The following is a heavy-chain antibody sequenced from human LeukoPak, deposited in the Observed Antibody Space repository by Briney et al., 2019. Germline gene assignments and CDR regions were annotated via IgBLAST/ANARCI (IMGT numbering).Heavy chain of an antibody. J-gene: IGHJ4*02. CDR2: IIPILGIA. D-gene: IGHD1-26*01. CDR1: GGTFSSYA. Sequence: SVKVSCKASGGTFSSYAISWVRQAPGQGLEWMGRIIPILGIANYAQKFQGRVTITADKSTSTAYMELSSLRSEDTAVYYCARDLDSGSYRPFDYWGQGTLVTVSS. CDR3: ARDLDSGSYRPFDY. V-gene: IGHV1-69*04.